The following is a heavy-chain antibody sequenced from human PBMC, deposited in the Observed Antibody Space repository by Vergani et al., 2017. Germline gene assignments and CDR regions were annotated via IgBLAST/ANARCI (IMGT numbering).Heavy chain of an antibody. J-gene: IGHJ6*02. Sequence: VQLVESGGGVVQPGRSLRLSCKGSGYSFTSYWIGWVRQMPGKGLEWMGIIYPGDSDTRYSPSFQGQVTISADKSVSTAYLQWSSLKSSDTAMYYCARQDVVVAAAFQDYYGMDVWGQGTTVTVSS. CDR3: ARQDVVVAAAFQDYYGMDV. V-gene: IGHV5-51*01. CDR1: GYSFTSYW. CDR2: IYPGDSDT. D-gene: IGHD2-2*01.